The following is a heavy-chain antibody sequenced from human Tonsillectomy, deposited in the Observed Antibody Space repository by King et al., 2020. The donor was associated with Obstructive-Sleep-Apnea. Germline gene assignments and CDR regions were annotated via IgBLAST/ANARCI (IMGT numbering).Heavy chain of an antibody. Sequence: QLQESGPGLVKPSETLSLTCTVSGGSISSSSYYWVWIRQPPGKGLEWIGSIYYSGSTYYNPSLKSRVTISVDTSKNQFSLKVSSVTAADTAVYYCARGRGYGGNRGEYWGKGTLVTVSS. V-gene: IGHV4-39*07. CDR3: ARGRGYGGNRGEY. CDR1: GGSISSSSYY. CDR2: IYYSGST. D-gene: IGHD4-23*01. J-gene: IGHJ4*02.